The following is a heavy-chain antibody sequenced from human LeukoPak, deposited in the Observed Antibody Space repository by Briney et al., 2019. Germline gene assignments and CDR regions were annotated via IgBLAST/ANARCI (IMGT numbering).Heavy chain of an antibody. Sequence: PGRSLRLSCAASGFTFDDYAMHWVRQAPGKGLEWVSGISWNSGSIGYADSVKGRFTISRDNAKNSLYLQMNSLRAEDTALYYCAKVGNNVAFDIWGQGTMVTVSS. CDR1: GFTFDDYA. CDR3: AKVGNNVAFDI. V-gene: IGHV3-9*01. CDR2: ISWNSGSI. D-gene: IGHD1-1*01. J-gene: IGHJ3*02.